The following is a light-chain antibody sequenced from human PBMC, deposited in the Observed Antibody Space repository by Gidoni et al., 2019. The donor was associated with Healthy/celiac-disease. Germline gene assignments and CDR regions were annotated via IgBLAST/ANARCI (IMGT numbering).Light chain of an antibody. J-gene: IGKJ4*01. CDR1: QSVSSSY. CDR3: QQYGSSPLT. CDR2: VAS. V-gene: IGKV3-20*01. Sequence: EIVLTQSPGTLSLSPGERATLSCGASQSVSSSYLAWYQQKPGQAHRLLISVASSRATGIPDRFSGRGSGTDFTLTISRLDPEDFAVYYCQQYGSSPLTFGGGTKVEIK.